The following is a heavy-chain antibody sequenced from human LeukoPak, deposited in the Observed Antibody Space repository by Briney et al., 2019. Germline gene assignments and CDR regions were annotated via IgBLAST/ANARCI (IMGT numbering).Heavy chain of an antibody. V-gene: IGHV3-72*01. D-gene: IGHD3-16*01. J-gene: IGHJ3*02. CDR1: GFSFSDYI. Sequence: GGSLRLSCAASGFSFSDYILDWVRQAPGRGLEWVGRIRRGTNGYTTEYAASVKGRVIISRDDSKNSLYLHMNSLKTEDTAVYYRTRDGGEGDKTAFDIWGQGTMVTVSS. CDR3: TRDGGEGDKTAFDI. CDR2: IRRGTNGYTT.